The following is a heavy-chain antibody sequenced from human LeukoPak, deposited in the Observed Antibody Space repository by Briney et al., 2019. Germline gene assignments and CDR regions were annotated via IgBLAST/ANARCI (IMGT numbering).Heavy chain of an antibody. CDR3: ARVNLGAAAPFLRKYFQH. D-gene: IGHD2/OR15-2a*01. CDR2: MNPNSGNT. Sequence: GASVKVSCKASGYTFTSYDINWVRQATGQGLEWMGWMNPNSGNTGYAQKFQGRVTMTRNTSISTAYMELSSLRSEDTAVYYCARVNLGAAAPFLRKYFQHWGQGTLVTVSS. J-gene: IGHJ1*01. CDR1: GYTFTSYD. V-gene: IGHV1-8*01.